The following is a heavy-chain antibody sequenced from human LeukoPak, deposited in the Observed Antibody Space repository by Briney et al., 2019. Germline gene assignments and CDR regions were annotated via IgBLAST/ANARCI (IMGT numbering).Heavy chain of an antibody. J-gene: IGHJ6*04. CDR3: ARDPESVYYYYGMDV. V-gene: IGHV3-21*01. CDR1: GFSFSSYC. CDR2: ISTSGSHT. Sequence: AGSLTLSCAASGFSFSSYCMNWVRQAPGKVREWVASISTSGSHTYYADSVKGRFTISRDNAKNSLYLEMSSLRAEDTAVYYCARDPESVYYYYGMDVWGKGTTVTVSS.